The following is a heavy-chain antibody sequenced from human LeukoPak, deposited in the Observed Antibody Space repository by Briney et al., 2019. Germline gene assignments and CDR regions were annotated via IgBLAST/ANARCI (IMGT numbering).Heavy chain of an antibody. V-gene: IGHV5-51*01. CDR1: GYSFTSYW. J-gene: IGHJ4*02. CDR3: ARVSQSYYYGSGSWYFDY. Sequence: HGESLKISCKGSGYSFTSYWIGWVRQMPGKGLEWMGIIYPGDSDTRYSPSFQGQVTISADKSISTAYLQWSSLKASDTAMYYCARVSQSYYYGSGSWYFDYWGQGTLVTVSP. CDR2: IYPGDSDT. D-gene: IGHD3-10*01.